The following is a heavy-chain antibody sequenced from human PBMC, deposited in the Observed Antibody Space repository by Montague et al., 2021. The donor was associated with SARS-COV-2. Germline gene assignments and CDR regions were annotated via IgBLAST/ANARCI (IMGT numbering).Heavy chain of an antibody. V-gene: IGHV3-30*04. D-gene: IGHD1-26*01. CDR1: GFTFSSYA. CDR3: ARELPGAPFI. J-gene: IGHJ3*02. Sequence: SLRLSCAASGFTFSSYAMHWVRQAPGKGLEWVAVISYDESNKYYADSVKGRFTISRDNSKNALYLQMNSLRAEDTAVYYCARELPGAPFIWGQGTMVTVSS. CDR2: ISYDESNK.